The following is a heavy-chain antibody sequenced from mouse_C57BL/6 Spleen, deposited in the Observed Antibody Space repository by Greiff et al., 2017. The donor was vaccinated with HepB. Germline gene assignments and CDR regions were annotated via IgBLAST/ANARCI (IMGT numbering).Heavy chain of an antibody. D-gene: IGHD2-3*01. Sequence: EVLLVESGPELVKPGASVKISCKASGYSFTDYNMNWVKQSNGKSLEWIGVINPNYGTTSYNQKFKGKATLTVDQSSSTAYMQLNSLTSEDSAVFYCARSDDGYLSWFAYWGQGTLVTVSA. CDR2: INPNYGTT. J-gene: IGHJ3*01. CDR3: ARSDDGYLSWFAY. V-gene: IGHV1-39*01. CDR1: GYSFTDYN.